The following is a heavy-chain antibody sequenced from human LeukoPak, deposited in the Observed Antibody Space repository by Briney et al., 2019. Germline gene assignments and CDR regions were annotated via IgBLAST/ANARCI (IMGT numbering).Heavy chain of an antibody. J-gene: IGHJ4*02. V-gene: IGHV3-23*01. D-gene: IGHD6-19*01. Sequence: GGSLRLSCAASGFTFSSYAMSWVRQAPGKGLEWVSAISGSGGSTYYADSVKGRFTISRDNSKNTLYLQMNSLRAEDTAVYYCARDIAVAGLYYWGQGTLVTVSS. CDR3: ARDIAVAGLYY. CDR2: ISGSGGST. CDR1: GFTFSSYA.